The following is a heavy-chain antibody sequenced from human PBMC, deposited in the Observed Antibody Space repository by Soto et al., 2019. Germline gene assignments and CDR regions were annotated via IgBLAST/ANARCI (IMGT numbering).Heavy chain of an antibody. CDR2: VYYTGTT. J-gene: IGHJ6*02. V-gene: IGHV4-59*01. CDR3: ARGNCSSPNCYSFSGYYGMDV. CDR1: GGSISSYF. Sequence: LSLTCTVSGGSISSYFYIWVRQPPGKGLEWIGSVYYTGTTDYNPSLKSRVTISVDTSKTQFSLNLRSVTAADTALYYCARGNCSSPNCYSFSGYYGMDVWGQGTTVTVSS. D-gene: IGHD2-2*01.